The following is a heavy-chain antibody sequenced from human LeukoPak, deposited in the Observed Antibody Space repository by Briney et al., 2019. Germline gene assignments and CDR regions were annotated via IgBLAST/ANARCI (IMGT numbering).Heavy chain of an antibody. CDR3: ARSYIVVVPAVYFDY. Sequence: GASVKVSCKTSGYNFSTYAIQWVRQAPGQRLEWMGWINGGDGNTKFSQKFQGRVTITRDTSARSSYMELSSLRSEDTAVYYCARSYIVVVPAVYFDYWGRGTLVTVSS. D-gene: IGHD2-2*01. V-gene: IGHV1-3*01. J-gene: IGHJ4*02. CDR2: INGGDGNT. CDR1: GYNFSTYA.